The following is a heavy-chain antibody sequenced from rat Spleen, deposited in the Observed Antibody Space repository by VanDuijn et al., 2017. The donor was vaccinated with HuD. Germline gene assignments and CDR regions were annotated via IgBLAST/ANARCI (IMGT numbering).Heavy chain of an antibody. J-gene: IGHJ2*01. CDR1: GFTFSDYN. CDR2: ISTGGGNT. CDR3: ARRHYGYTDYFDY. V-gene: IGHV5-25*01. D-gene: IGHD1-9*01. Sequence: EVQLVESGGGLVQPGRSLKLSCAASGFTFSDYNMAWVRQAPKKGLEWVASISTGGGNTYYRDSVKGRFTISRDNEKSTLSLQMDSLRSEDTATYYCARRHYGYTDYFDYWGQGVMVTVSS.